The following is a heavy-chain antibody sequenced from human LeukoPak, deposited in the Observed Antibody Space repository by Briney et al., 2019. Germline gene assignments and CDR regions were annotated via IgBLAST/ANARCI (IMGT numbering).Heavy chain of an antibody. CDR1: GFTFSNVW. J-gene: IGHJ4*02. Sequence: GGSLRLSCAASGFTFSNVWMNWVRQAPGKGLEWVGRIRSKTHGETIDYAAPVKGRFTISRDDSKNTLYLQMNSLKTEDTAVYYCTTDPLRWLKNFDYWGQGTLVTVSS. V-gene: IGHV3-15*07. CDR2: IRSKTHGETI. D-gene: IGHD4-23*01. CDR3: TTDPLRWLKNFDY.